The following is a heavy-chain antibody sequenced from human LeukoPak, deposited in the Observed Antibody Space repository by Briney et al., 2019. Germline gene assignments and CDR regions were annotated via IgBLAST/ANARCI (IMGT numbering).Heavy chain of an antibody. Sequence: GGSLRLSCAASGFTFDDYGMSWVRQAPGKGLEWVANIKQDGSEKYYVGSVKGRFTISRDNAKNSLYLQMNSLRAEDTAVYYCAREFLIAALDYWGQGTLVTVSS. CDR2: IKQDGSEK. V-gene: IGHV3-7*01. J-gene: IGHJ4*02. CDR3: AREFLIAALDY. D-gene: IGHD6-13*01. CDR1: GFTFDDYG.